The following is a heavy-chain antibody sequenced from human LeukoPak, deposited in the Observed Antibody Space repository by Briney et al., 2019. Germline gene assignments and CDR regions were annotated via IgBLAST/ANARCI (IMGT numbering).Heavy chain of an antibody. V-gene: IGHV1-69*02. CDR1: GYTFTSYY. CDR2: IIPILGIA. D-gene: IGHD2-2*02. J-gene: IGHJ5*02. CDR3: ARSARYCSSTSCYIYNWFDP. Sequence: ASVKVSCKASGYTFTSYYMHWVRQAPGQGLEWMGRIIPILGIANYAQKFQGRVTITADKSTSTAYMELSSLRSEDTAVYYCARSARYCSSTSCYIYNWFDPWGQGTLVTVSS.